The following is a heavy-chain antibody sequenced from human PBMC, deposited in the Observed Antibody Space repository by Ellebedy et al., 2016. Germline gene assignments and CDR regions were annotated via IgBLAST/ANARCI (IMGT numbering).Heavy chain of an antibody. CDR2: IYYSGST. V-gene: IGHV4-31*03. D-gene: IGHD3-22*01. J-gene: IGHJ5*02. Sequence: SETLSLXCTVSGGSISSGGYYWSWIRQHPGKGLEWIGYIYYSGSTYYNPSLKSRVTISVDTSKNQFSLKLSSVTAADTAVYYCARGDSSGYYYWFDPWGQGTLVTVSS. CDR1: GGSISSGGYY. CDR3: ARGDSSGYYYWFDP.